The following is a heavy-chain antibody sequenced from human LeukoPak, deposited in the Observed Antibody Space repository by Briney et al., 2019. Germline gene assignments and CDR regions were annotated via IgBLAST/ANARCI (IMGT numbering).Heavy chain of an antibody. CDR3: AKVRYSGGGDDAFDI. CDR2: ISGSGGTT. J-gene: IGHJ3*02. V-gene: IGHV3-23*01. Sequence: AGTLTLSCAVSGFTFSSYSMSWVRQAPGKGLEWVSAISGSGGTTYYPAPVKGRLTISRYNSQFSLYLRMISLRAEDTAVYYCAKVRYSGGGDDAFDIWGQGTMVTVSS. D-gene: IGHD6-25*01. CDR1: GFTFSSYS.